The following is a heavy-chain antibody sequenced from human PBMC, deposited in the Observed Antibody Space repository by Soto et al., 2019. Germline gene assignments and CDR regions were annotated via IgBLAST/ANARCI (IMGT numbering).Heavy chain of an antibody. Sequence: QVQLQESGPGLVKPSQTLSLTCTVSGGSISSGGYYWSWIRQHPGKGLEWIGYIYYSGSTYYNPSLKSRVTISVDTSKNQFSLKLSSVTAADTAAYYCARESPGYYGDDAFDIWGQGTMVTVSS. V-gene: IGHV4-31*03. CDR3: ARESPGYYGDDAFDI. D-gene: IGHD4-17*01. CDR1: GGSISSGGYY. CDR2: IYYSGST. J-gene: IGHJ3*02.